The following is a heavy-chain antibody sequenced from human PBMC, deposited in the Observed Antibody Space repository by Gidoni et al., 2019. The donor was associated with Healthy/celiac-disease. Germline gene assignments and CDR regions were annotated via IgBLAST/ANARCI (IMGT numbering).Heavy chain of an antibody. CDR1: GFTFSSYW. Sequence: EVQLVESGGGLVQPGGSLRLSCAASGFTFSSYWMSWVRQAPGKGLEWVANIKQDGSEKYYVDSVKGRFTISRDNAKNSLYLQMNSLRAEDTAVYYCARRGYDSSGYYSYYFDYWGQGTLVTVSS. J-gene: IGHJ4*02. V-gene: IGHV3-7*01. CDR2: IKQDGSEK. CDR3: ARRGYDSSGYYSYYFDY. D-gene: IGHD3-22*01.